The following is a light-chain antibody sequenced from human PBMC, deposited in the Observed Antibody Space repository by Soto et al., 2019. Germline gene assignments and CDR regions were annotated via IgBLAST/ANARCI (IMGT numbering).Light chain of an antibody. CDR1: QTISNY. CDR2: AAS. V-gene: IGKV1-39*01. Sequence: DIQMTQSPSSLSASVGDTVTIACRASQTISNYLHWYQQKPGEAPRLLIYAASSLQTGVPSRFSGSGSATDFTLTIICLQPEDFGTYYCQQSNSLISFGGGTKVEIK. J-gene: IGKJ4*01. CDR3: QQSNSLIS.